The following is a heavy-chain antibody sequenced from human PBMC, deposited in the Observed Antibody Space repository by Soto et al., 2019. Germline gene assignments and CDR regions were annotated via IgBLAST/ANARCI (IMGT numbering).Heavy chain of an antibody. V-gene: IGHV4-59*01. J-gene: IGHJ5*02. Sequence: SETLSLTCTVSGGSISSYYWSWIRQPPGKGLEWIGYIYYSGSTNYNPSLKSRVTISVDTSKNQFSLKLSSVTAADTAVYYCARGTVPITIFGVVIGNWFDPWGQGTLVTVS. CDR2: IYYSGST. D-gene: IGHD3-3*01. CDR3: ARGTVPITIFGVVIGNWFDP. CDR1: GGSISSYY.